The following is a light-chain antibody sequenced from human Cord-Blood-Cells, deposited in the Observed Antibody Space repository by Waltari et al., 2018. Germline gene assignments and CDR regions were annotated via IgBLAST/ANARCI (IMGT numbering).Light chain of an antibody. CDR2: DAS. Sequence: EIVLTQSPATLSLSPGERATLSCRASQSVSSYLAWYQQKPGQAPRLPIYDASNRATGIPARFSGSGSGTDFTLTISSLEPEDFAVYYCQQRSNWPPITFAQGTRLEIK. CDR3: QQRSNWPPIT. J-gene: IGKJ5*01. CDR1: QSVSSY. V-gene: IGKV3-11*01.